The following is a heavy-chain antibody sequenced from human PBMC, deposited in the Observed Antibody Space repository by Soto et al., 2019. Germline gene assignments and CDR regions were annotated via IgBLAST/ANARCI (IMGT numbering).Heavy chain of an antibody. V-gene: IGHV6-1*01. CDR2: TYFRSMWYN. J-gene: IGHJ4*02. CDR3: ARDPAGQLDYFDF. Sequence: QVQLQQTGPGLVKPSQTLSLTCAISGDSVSNNIASWNWIRQSPSRGLEWLGRTYFRSMWYNDYAPSMTSRISIIPETSKNQFSLHLNSVTPEDTAVYYCARDPAGQLDYFDFWGQGTLVTVSS. CDR1: GDSVSNNIAS. D-gene: IGHD6-13*01.